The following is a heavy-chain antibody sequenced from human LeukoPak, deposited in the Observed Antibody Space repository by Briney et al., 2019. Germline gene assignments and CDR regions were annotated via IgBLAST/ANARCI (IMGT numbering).Heavy chain of an antibody. V-gene: IGHV4-61*02. J-gene: IGHJ4*02. D-gene: IGHD3-10*01. CDR3: ARDQRYYYGSGSYYNVFDY. CDR1: GGSISSGSYY. Sequence: SETLSLTCTVSGGSISSGSYYWSWIRQPAGKGLEWIGRIYTSGSTNYNPSLKSRVTISVDTSKNQFSLKLSSVTAADTAVYYCARDQRYYYGSGSYYNVFDYWGQGTLVTDSS. CDR2: IYTSGST.